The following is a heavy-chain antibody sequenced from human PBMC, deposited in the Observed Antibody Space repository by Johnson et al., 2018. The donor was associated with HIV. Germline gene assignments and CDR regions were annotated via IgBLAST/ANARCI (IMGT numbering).Heavy chain of an antibody. V-gene: IGHV3-7*01. Sequence: VQLVESGGGLVQPGGSLRLSCVVSGFPFSSFWMHWVRQTPGKGLEWVANINQDGSEKYYVDSARGRFTISRDNAKNSLYLQMSSLRAEDTAVYYCATDIVVVLALGGDAVDIWGQGTMVIVSS. D-gene: IGHD2-15*01. J-gene: IGHJ3*02. CDR2: INQDGSEK. CDR1: GFPFSSFW. CDR3: ATDIVVVLALGGDAVDI.